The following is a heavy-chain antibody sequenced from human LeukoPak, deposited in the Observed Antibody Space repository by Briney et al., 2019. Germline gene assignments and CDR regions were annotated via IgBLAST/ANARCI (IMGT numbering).Heavy chain of an antibody. D-gene: IGHD1-26*01. J-gene: IGHJ2*01. CDR3: ARTFRWEVSFWDWYFDL. CDR2: IYYSGST. CDR1: GGSISSYY. V-gene: IGHV4-59*01. Sequence: SETLSLTCTVSGGSISSYYWSWIRQPPGKGLEWIGYIYYSGSTNYNPSLKSRVTISVDTSKNQFSLKLSSVTAADTAVYYCARTFRWEVSFWDWYFDLWGRGTLVTVSS.